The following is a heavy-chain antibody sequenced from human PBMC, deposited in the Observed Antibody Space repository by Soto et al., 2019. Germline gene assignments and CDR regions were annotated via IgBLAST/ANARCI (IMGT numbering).Heavy chain of an antibody. CDR1: GGSFSGYY. V-gene: IGHV4-34*01. Sequence: SETLSLTCAVYGGSFSGYYWSWIRQPPGKGLEWIGEINHSGSTNYNPSLKSRVTISVDTSKNQFSLKLSSVTAADTAVYYCARRTSDYDILTGYYNLPFDYWGQGTLVTVSS. J-gene: IGHJ4*02. D-gene: IGHD3-9*01. CDR3: ARRTSDYDILTGYYNLPFDY. CDR2: INHSGST.